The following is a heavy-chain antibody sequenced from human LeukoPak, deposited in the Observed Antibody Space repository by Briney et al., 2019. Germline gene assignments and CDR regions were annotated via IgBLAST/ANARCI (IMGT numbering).Heavy chain of an antibody. J-gene: IGHJ3*02. CDR2: IYDSGST. D-gene: IGHD3-22*01. Sequence: SETLSLTCTVSGGSIGSYYWSWIRQPPGKGLEWIGYIYDSGSTNYNPSLKSRVTVSVDTSKNQFSLKLSSVTAADTAVYYCACLTTADAFDIWGQGTMVTVSS. CDR1: GGSIGSYY. V-gene: IGHV4-59*01. CDR3: ACLTTADAFDI.